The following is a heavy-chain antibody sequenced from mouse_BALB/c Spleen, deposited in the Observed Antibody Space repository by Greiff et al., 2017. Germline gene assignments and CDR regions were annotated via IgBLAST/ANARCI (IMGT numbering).Heavy chain of an antibody. CDR1: GFNFKDYY. Sequence: EVQLQQSGAELVRPGASVKLSCTASGFNFKDYYMHWVKQRPEQGLEWIGWIDPENGDTEYSPKFQGKATMTADTSSNTAYLQLSSLTSEDTAVYYCNAFYYCGSREFAYWGQGTLVTVSA. V-gene: IGHV14-4*02. D-gene: IGHD1-1*01. CDR3: NAFYYCGSREFAY. CDR2: IDPENGDT. J-gene: IGHJ3*01.